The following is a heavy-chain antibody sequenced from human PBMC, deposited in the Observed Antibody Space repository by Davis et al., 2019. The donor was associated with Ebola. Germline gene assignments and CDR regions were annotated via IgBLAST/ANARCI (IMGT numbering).Heavy chain of an antibody. CDR3: ARMPLDYYYGMDV. D-gene: IGHD2-2*01. CDR2: ITTSGTST. CDR1: GFTFSTYA. J-gene: IGHJ6*04. V-gene: IGHV3-23*01. Sequence: GESLKISCAASGFTFSTYAMSWVRQAPGKGLEWVSAITTSGTSTFYANSVKGRFTISRDNSKNTLYLQMNSLRAEDTAVYYCARMPLDYYYGMDVWGKGTTVTVSS.